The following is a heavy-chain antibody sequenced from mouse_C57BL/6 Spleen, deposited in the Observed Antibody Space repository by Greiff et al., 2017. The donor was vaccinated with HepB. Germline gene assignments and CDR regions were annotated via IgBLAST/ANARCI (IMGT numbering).Heavy chain of an antibody. CDR1: GYTFTSYG. V-gene: IGHV1-81*01. CDR3: ARWWITTVVDYFDY. J-gene: IGHJ2*01. Sequence: VQLQQSGAELARPGASVKLSCKASGYTFTSYGISWVKQRTGQGLEWIGEIYPRSGNTYYNEKFKGKATLTADKSSSTAYMELRSLTSEDSAVYFCARWWITTVVDYFDYWGQGTTLTVSS. CDR2: IYPRSGNT. D-gene: IGHD1-1*01.